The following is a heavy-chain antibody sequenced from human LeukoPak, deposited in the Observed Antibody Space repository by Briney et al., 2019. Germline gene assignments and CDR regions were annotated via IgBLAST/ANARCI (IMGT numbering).Heavy chain of an antibody. V-gene: IGHV4-34*01. J-gene: IGHJ4*02. D-gene: IGHD3-22*01. CDR2: INHSGST. CDR3: ARGSRYVVIKTFDY. CDR1: CGSFSGYY. Sequence: SETLSLTCAVYCGSFSGYYWSWIRQPPGKGLEWIGEINHSGSTNYNPSLKSRVTISVDTSKNQFSLKLSSVTAADTAVYYCARGSRYVVIKTFDYWGQGTLVTVSS.